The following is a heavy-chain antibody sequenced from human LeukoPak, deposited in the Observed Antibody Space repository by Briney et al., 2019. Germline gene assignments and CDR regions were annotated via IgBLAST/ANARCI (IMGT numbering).Heavy chain of an antibody. J-gene: IGHJ4*02. V-gene: IGHV4-31*03. CDR1: GGSISSGGYY. CDR2: IYYSGST. D-gene: IGHD3-10*01. Sequence: PSETLSLTCTVSGGSISSGGYYWSWIRQHPGKGLEWIGYIYYSGSTYYNPSLKSRVTISVDTSKNQFSLKLSSVTAADTAVYYCARDSPGDRGNDYWGQGTPVTVSS. CDR3: ARDSPGDRGNDY.